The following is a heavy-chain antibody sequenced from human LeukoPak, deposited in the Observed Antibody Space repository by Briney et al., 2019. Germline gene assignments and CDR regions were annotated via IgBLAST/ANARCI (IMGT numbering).Heavy chain of an antibody. CDR1: GGSISSNY. CDR3: ARGRSGRGWYFFDY. V-gene: IGHV4-59*01. J-gene: IGHJ4*02. D-gene: IGHD6-19*01. CDR2: MYCTGST. Sequence: PSETLSLTCTVSGGSISSNYWSWIRQPPGKGLEWIGYMYCTGSTNYNPSLKSRVTISGDTSKNQFSLKLSSVTAADTAVYYCARGRSGRGWYFFDYWGQGTLVTVSS.